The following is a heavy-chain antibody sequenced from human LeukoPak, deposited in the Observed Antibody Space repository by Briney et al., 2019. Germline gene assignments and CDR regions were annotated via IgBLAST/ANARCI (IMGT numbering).Heavy chain of an antibody. V-gene: IGHV4-34*01. D-gene: IGHD3-3*01. CDR1: GGSFSGYY. CDR2: INHSGST. Sequence: SETLSLTCAVYGGSFSGYYWSWIRQPPGKGLEWIGEINHSGSTNYNPSLKSRVTISVDTSKNQFSLKLSSVPAADTAVYYCAGGGSITIFGVVIHNWFDPWGQGTLVTVSS. CDR3: AGGGSITIFGVVIHNWFDP. J-gene: IGHJ5*02.